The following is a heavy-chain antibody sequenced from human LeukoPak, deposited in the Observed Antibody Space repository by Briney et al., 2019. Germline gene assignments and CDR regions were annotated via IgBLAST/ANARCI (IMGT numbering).Heavy chain of an antibody. J-gene: IGHJ4*02. V-gene: IGHV3-48*03. D-gene: IGHD6-19*01. Sequence: GGSLSLSCAASGFTFSSYEMNWVRQAPGKGLEWVSKISSSGSAIYYADAVKGRFTISRDNAKSTLYLQMNSLRVEDTAVYYCARGGSLGYWGQGTLVTVSS. CDR2: ISSSGSAI. CDR1: GFTFSSYE. CDR3: ARGGSLGY.